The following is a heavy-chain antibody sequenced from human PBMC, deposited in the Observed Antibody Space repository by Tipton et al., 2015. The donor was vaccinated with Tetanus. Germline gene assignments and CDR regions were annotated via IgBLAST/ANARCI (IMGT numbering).Heavy chain of an antibody. CDR1: GGSISSYY. J-gene: IGHJ6*03. CDR2: IYYSGST. Sequence: TLSLTCTVSGGSISSYYWSWIRQPPGKGLEWIGYIYYSGSTNYNPSLKSRVTISVDTSKNQFSLKLSSVTAADTAVYYCASLSSGYSYYYYYYMDVWGKGTTVTVSS. D-gene: IGHD5-18*01. CDR3: ASLSSGYSYYYYYYMDV. V-gene: IGHV4-59*01.